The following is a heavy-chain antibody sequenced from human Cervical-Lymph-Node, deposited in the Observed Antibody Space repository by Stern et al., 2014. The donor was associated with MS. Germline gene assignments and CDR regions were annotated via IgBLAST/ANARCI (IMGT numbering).Heavy chain of an antibody. J-gene: IGHJ5*01. V-gene: IGHV4-31*03. CDR3: ARKGAIVPAAIENWFDS. D-gene: IGHD2-2*01. Sequence: QVQLQQSGPGLVKPSQTLSLTCTVSGGSISTGGYFWSWIRQHPGKGLEWIGFIYHSGSTYYNPSLKSRVNISVDTSKTQFSLNLSSVTAADTAVYYCARKGAIVPAAIENWFDSWGQGTLVTVSS. CDR2: IYHSGST. CDR1: GGSISTGGYF.